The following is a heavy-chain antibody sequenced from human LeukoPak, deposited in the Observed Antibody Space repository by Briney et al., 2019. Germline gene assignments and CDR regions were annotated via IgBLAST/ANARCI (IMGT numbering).Heavy chain of an antibody. CDR1: GFTFSSYS. Sequence: GGSLRPSCAASGFTFSSYSMNWDRQAPGKGLEWVSSISSSSSYIYYADSVKGRFTISRDNAKNSLYLQMNSLRAEDTAVYYCARVLDYYYDSSGLMDYWGQGTLVTVSS. D-gene: IGHD3-22*01. CDR3: ARVLDYYYDSSGLMDY. CDR2: ISSSSSYI. V-gene: IGHV3-21*01. J-gene: IGHJ4*02.